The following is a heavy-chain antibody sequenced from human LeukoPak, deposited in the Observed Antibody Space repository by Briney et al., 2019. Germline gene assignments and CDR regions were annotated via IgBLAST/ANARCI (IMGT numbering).Heavy chain of an antibody. D-gene: IGHD6-19*01. CDR3: ARSVGGWPNWFDS. J-gene: IGHJ5*01. CDR2: INSDGSST. CDR1: GFTFSYFW. V-gene: IGHV3-74*01. Sequence: PGGSLRLSCAASGFTFSYFWMHWFRQAPAKGLVWVSRINSDGSSTSYADSVKGRFTISRDNAKNTLYLQMNSLRDEDTAVYYCARSVGGWPNWFDSWGQGTLVTVSS.